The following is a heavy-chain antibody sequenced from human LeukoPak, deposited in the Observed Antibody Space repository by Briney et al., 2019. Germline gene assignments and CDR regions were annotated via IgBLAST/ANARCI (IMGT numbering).Heavy chain of an antibody. CDR1: GFTFSSYA. V-gene: IGHV3-64D*06. CDR2: ISSNGGST. D-gene: IGHD5-12*01. Sequence: PGGSLRLSCSASGFTFSSYAMHWVRQAPGKGLEYVSAISSNGGSTYYADSVKGRFTISRDNSKNTLYLQMSSLRAEDTAVYYCVKDRDSGYDSLDYWAREPWSPSPQ. J-gene: IGHJ4*02. CDR3: VKDRDSGYDSLDY.